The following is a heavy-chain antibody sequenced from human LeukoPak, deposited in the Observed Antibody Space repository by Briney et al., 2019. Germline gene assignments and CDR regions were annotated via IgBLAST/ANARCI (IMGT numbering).Heavy chain of an antibody. J-gene: IGHJ4*02. CDR3: ATDPFNTMVRGVIRTIDY. CDR1: GYTLTELS. V-gene: IGHV1-24*01. CDR2: FDPEDGET. D-gene: IGHD3-10*01. Sequence: GASVKVSCKVSGYTLTELSMHWVRQAPGKGLEWMGGFDPEDGETIYAQKFQGRVTMTEDTSTDTAYMELSSLRSEDTAVYYCATDPFNTMVRGVIRTIDYWGQGTLVTVSS.